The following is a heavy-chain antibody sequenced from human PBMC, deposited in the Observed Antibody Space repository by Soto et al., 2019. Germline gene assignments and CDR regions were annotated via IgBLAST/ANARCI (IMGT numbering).Heavy chain of an antibody. Sequence: GGSLRLSCAASGFTFSSHGMHWVRQAPGKGLEWVTVISSDGTTTYDADSVKGRFIISRDNSKNTLFLQMNSLRTDDTAVYYCAKESNFYSNSKWSFDYWGQGTLVTVSS. CDR1: GFTFSSHG. CDR2: ISSDGTTT. CDR3: AKESNFYSNSKWSFDY. D-gene: IGHD2-21*01. V-gene: IGHV3-30*18. J-gene: IGHJ4*02.